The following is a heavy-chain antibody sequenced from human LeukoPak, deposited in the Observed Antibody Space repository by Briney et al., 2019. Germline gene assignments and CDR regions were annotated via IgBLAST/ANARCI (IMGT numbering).Heavy chain of an antibody. CDR1: GGSIRSYY. CDR2: IYYSGST. CDR3: ARYAGLGAFDI. V-gene: IGHV4-59*01. Sequence: SEALSLTCTVSGGSIRSYYWSWIRQPPGKGLEWIGYIYYSGSTDYNPSLKSRVTISVDTSKNQFSLKLSSVTAADTAVYYCARYAGLGAFDIWGQGTMVTVSS. D-gene: IGHD6-13*01. J-gene: IGHJ3*02.